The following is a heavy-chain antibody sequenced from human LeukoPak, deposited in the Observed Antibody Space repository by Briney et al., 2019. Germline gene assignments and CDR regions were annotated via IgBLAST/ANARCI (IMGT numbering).Heavy chain of an antibody. CDR2: ISGSGGST. D-gene: IGHD1-1*01. CDR3: AKDLSPYNWNEIGEY. CDR1: GFTFSSYA. V-gene: IGHV3-23*01. Sequence: GGSLRLSCAASGFTFSSYAMSWVRQAPGKGLEWVSAISGSGGSTYYADSVKGRFTISRDNSKNTLYLQMNSLRAEDTAVCYCAKDLSPYNWNEIGEYWGQGTLVTVSP. J-gene: IGHJ4*02.